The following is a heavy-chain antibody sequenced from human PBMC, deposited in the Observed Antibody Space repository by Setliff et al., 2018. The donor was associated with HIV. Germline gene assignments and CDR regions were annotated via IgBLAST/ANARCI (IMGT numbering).Heavy chain of an antibody. D-gene: IGHD3-3*01. CDR2: ITNDATTT. J-gene: IGHJ4*02. CDR3: ALAGRGVYY. CDR1: GFAFDNYV. Sequence: GGSLRLSCAASGFAFDNYVMDWVRQAPGKWLVWVARITNDATTTTYADSVKGRFTISRDNAKNTLYLQTNSLRAEDTAVSYCALAGRGVYYWGQGTLVTVSS. V-gene: IGHV3-74*01.